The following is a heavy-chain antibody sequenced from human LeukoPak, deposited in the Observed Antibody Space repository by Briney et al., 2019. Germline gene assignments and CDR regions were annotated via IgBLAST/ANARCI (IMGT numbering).Heavy chain of an antibody. V-gene: IGHV4-34*01. CDR3: ARPSSSWFRIFDY. Sequence: SETLSLTCAVYGGSFSGYYWSWIRQPPGKGLEWIGEINHSGSTNYNPSLKSRVTISVDTFKNQFSLKLSSVTAADTAVYYCARPSSSWFRIFDYWGQGTLVTVSS. J-gene: IGHJ4*02. D-gene: IGHD6-13*01. CDR1: GGSFSGYY. CDR2: INHSGST.